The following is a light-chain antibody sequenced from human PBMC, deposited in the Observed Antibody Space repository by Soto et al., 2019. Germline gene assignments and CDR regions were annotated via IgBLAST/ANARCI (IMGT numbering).Light chain of an antibody. CDR1: KKFSVA. CDR3: QHYHNFPRT. J-gene: IGKJ2*01. CDR2: AAS. V-gene: IGKV3-15*01. Sequence: ISMTQSPPTLSVSPGEEAPPSAEAVKKFSVALAWYHHRPGQAPRLLIYAASTRAPGVPARFSGSGSGTDFTLAIANLQPEDFGLYYCQHYHNFPRTFGQGTKLEIK.